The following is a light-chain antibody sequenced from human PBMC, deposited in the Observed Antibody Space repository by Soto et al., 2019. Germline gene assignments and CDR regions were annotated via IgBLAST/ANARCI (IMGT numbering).Light chain of an antibody. CDR2: GAS. V-gene: IGKV3-15*01. CDR3: QQYNNWWT. CDR1: QSVSTS. Sequence: EIVMTQSPATLSVSPGERATLSCRASQSVSTSLAWYQQKPGQAPRLLISGASTRATGVPARFSGSGSETEFTLTISSLQSADFAVYYCQQYNNWWTFGQGTKVEIK. J-gene: IGKJ1*01.